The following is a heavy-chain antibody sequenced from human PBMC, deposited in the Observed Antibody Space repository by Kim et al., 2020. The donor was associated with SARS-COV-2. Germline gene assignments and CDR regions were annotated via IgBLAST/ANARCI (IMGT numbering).Heavy chain of an antibody. D-gene: IGHD3-16*02. J-gene: IGHJ4*02. V-gene: IGHV3-74*01. Sequence: VKGRFTISRDNAKNTRYLQMNSLRAEDTAMYYCARESHEITFGVVIAHFDYWGQGTLVTVSS. CDR3: ARESHEITFGVVIAHFDY.